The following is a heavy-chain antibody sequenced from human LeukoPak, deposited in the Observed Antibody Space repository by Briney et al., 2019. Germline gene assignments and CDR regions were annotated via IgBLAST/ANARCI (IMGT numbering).Heavy chain of an antibody. CDR3: ARDSIWAFDS. V-gene: IGHV3-48*02. Sequence: QPGGSLRLSCAASGFIFSSYSMNWVRQAPGKGLEWVSHIDGSSSTISYADSVKGRFTISRDNAKDSLYLQMNSLRDEDTAVYYCARDSIWAFDSWGQGTLVTVPS. J-gene: IGHJ4*02. CDR2: IDGSSSTI. D-gene: IGHD7-27*01. CDR1: GFIFSSYS.